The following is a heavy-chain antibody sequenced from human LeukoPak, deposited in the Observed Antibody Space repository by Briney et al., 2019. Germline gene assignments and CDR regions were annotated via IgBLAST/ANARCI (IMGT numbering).Heavy chain of an antibody. CDR1: GYTFTTYY. D-gene: IGHD2-2*01. J-gene: IGHJ4*02. Sequence: ASVKVSFKASGYTFTTYYMHWVRQAPGQGLEWMGIINPNGGSTTYAQKFQGRVTMTRDTSTSTVYMELSSLGSEDTAVYFCARRVYCSSSSCSHFDYWGQGTPVTVSS. V-gene: IGHV1-46*01. CDR2: INPNGGST. CDR3: ARRVYCSSSSCSHFDY.